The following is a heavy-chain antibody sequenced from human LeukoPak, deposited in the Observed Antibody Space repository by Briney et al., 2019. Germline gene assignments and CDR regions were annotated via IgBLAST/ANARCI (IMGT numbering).Heavy chain of an antibody. CDR3: TAGDSGSLLGAY. CDR1: GGTFSSYA. Sequence: SVKVSCKASGGTFSSYAISWVRQAPGQGLEWMGGIIPIFGTANYAQKFQGRVTITTDESTSTAYMELSSLRSEDTAVYYCTAGDSGSLLGAYWGQGTLVTVSS. D-gene: IGHD5-12*01. CDR2: IIPIFGTA. V-gene: IGHV1-69*05. J-gene: IGHJ4*02.